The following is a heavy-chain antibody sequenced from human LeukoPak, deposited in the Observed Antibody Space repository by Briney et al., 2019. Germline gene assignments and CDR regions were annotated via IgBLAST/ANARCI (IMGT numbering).Heavy chain of an antibody. V-gene: IGHV3-21*01. CDR3: ARDPYSGLFDY. CDR1: GFTFSSYS. J-gene: IGHJ4*02. Sequence: GGSLRLSCAAPGFTFSSYSMNWVRQAPGKGLEWVSSISSSSSYIYYAGSVKGRFTISRDNAKNSLYLQMNSLRAEDTAVYYCARDPYSGLFDYWGQGTLVTVSS. CDR2: ISSSSSYI. D-gene: IGHD4-11*01.